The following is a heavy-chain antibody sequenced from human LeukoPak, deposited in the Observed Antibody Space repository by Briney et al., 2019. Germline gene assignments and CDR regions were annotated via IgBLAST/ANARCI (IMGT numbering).Heavy chain of an antibody. D-gene: IGHD6-25*01. Sequence: PGGSLRLSCAASGFTVSDHYMDWVRQAPRKRLEWVGRSRNRANRYTTEYAASVKGRFTISRDDSQSSLFLQMNSLKTEDTAVYYCARGGYNSGWRDMDQWGHGTLVTVSS. CDR3: ARGGYNSGWRDMDQ. V-gene: IGHV3-72*01. CDR2: SRNRANRYTT. CDR1: GFTVSDHY. J-gene: IGHJ4*01.